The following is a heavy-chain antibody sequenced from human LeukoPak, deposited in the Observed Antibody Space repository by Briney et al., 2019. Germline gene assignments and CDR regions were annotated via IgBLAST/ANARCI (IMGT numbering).Heavy chain of an antibody. CDR3: GRGVVFRF. V-gene: IGHV4-34*01. J-gene: IGHJ4*02. Sequence: SETLSLTCAVYGVSFSGYYWSWIRQPPGKGLEWIGEINHSGSTNYNPSLKRRVTISVDTSKNQFSLKLSSVTAADTAVYYCGRGVVFRFWGQGTLVTVSS. D-gene: IGHD2/OR15-2a*01. CDR1: GVSFSGYY. CDR2: INHSGST.